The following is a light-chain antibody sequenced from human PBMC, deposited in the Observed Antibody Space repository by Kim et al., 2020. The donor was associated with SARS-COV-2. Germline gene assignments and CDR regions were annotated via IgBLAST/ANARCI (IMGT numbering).Light chain of an antibody. J-gene: IGKJ1*01. CDR3: QQYSSSKWT. CDR2: DAS. V-gene: IGKV3-20*01. Sequence: EIVLTHSTGSLSLSPGERAALSCRASQSVSINYLAWYQQKPGQAPRLLIYDASSRATGIPDRFSGSGSGTDFTLTISRLEPEDFSVYYCQQYSSSKWTFDQETKVDIK. CDR1: QSVSINY.